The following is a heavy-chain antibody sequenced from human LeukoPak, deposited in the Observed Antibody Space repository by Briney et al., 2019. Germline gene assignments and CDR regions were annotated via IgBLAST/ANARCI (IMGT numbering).Heavy chain of an antibody. CDR3: ASLITMIVVVRDV. V-gene: IGHV4-61*02. Sequence: SETLSLTCTVSGGSINSDSYYWSWIRQPAGKGLEWIGRIYLSGSTNYNPSLKSRVTISVDTSKNQFSLKLTSVTAADTAVYYCASLITMIVVVRDVWGQGTLVTVSS. J-gene: IGHJ4*02. D-gene: IGHD3-22*01. CDR2: IYLSGST. CDR1: GGSINSDSYY.